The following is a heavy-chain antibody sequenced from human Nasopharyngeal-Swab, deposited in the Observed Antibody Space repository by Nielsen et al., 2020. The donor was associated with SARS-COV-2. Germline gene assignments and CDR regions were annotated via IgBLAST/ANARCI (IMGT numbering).Heavy chain of an antibody. Sequence: WIRQPPGEGLEWIGYIHNSGNTDYNPSLKSRIIISVDTSENQFSLKLSSVTAADTAVYYCARTFPFCSSTNCPNWFDPWGQGTLVTVS. CDR3: ARTFPFCSSTNCPNWFDP. D-gene: IGHD2-2*01. J-gene: IGHJ5*02. CDR2: IHNSGNT. V-gene: IGHV4-31*02.